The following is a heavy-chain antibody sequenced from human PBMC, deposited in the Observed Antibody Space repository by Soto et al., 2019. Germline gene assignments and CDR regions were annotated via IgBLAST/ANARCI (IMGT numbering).Heavy chain of an antibody. CDR1: GYTFTSYG. CDR2: ISAYNGNT. D-gene: IGHD6-19*01. V-gene: IGHV1-18*01. Sequence: QVQLVQSGAEMKKPGASVKVSCKASGYTFTSYGISWVRQAPGQGLEWMGWISAYNGNTKYAQKLQGRVTMTTDTSTSTAYRERRSLRSEYTAVYYCARVLAVALIDHWGQGTLVTVSS. J-gene: IGHJ4*02. CDR3: ARVLAVALIDH.